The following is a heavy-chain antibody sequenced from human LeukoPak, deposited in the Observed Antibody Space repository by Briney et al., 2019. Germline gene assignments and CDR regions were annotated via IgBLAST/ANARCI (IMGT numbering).Heavy chain of an antibody. Sequence: GGSLRLSCAASGFIFSSYGMHWVRQAPGKGLEWVAVIPYDGSNKYYADSVKGRFTISRDNSKNTLYLQMNSLRAEDTAVYYCAKNVDTYMDVWGKGTTVTVSS. CDR2: IPYDGSNK. J-gene: IGHJ6*03. D-gene: IGHD5-18*01. CDR3: AKNVDTYMDV. V-gene: IGHV3-30*18. CDR1: GFIFSSYG.